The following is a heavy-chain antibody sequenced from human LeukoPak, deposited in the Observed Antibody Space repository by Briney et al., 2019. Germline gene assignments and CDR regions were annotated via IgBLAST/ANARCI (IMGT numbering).Heavy chain of an antibody. Sequence: GASVKVSCKASGGTFSSYAISWVRQAPVQGLEWMGGIIPIFGTANYAQKFQGRVTITADKSTSTAYMELSSLRSEDTAVYYCAVCSGGSCYNYYYYMDVWGKGTTVTVSS. D-gene: IGHD2-15*01. CDR1: GGTFSSYA. V-gene: IGHV1-69*06. CDR2: IIPIFGTA. CDR3: AVCSGGSCYNYYYYMDV. J-gene: IGHJ6*03.